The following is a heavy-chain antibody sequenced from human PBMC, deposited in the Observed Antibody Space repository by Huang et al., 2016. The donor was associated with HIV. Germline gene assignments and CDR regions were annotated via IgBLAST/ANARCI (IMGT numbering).Heavy chain of an antibody. J-gene: IGHJ4*02. D-gene: IGHD3-10*01. CDR1: GGSFSGYY. CDR2: ITHRGST. CDR3: ARAPHYGSGSYYY. Sequence: QVQLHQWGAGLLKPSETLSLTCPVYGGSFSGYYWSWIRQPPGKGLEWIGEITHRGSTTYNPSLKRRVTISEETSKNQFSLKLSSVTAADTAVYYCARAPHYGSGSYYYWGQGTLVTVSS. V-gene: IGHV4-34*01.